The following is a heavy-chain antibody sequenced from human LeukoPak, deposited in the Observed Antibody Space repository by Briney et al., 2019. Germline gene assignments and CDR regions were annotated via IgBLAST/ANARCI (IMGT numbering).Heavy chain of an antibody. CDR3: AKDLHPLDTALFDY. Sequence: GGPLRLSCAASGFTFDNYAMHWVRQAPGKGLEWVSGISWNSGSIGYADPVKGRFTISRDNAKNSLYLQMNSLRAEDTALYYCAKDLHPLDTALFDYWGQGTLVTVSS. V-gene: IGHV3-9*01. J-gene: IGHJ4*02. CDR2: ISWNSGSI. D-gene: IGHD5-18*01. CDR1: GFTFDNYA.